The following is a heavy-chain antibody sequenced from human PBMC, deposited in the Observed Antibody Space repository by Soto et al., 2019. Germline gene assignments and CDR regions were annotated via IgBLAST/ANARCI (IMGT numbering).Heavy chain of an antibody. CDR1: GFTVSSNY. D-gene: IGHD4-17*01. CDR2: IYSDGST. V-gene: IGHV3-53*01. Sequence: EVQLVESGGGLIQPGGSLRLSCAASGFTVSSNYMSWVRQAPGKGLEWVSVIYSDGSTYYADSVKGRFTISRDNSKNTLYLQMNSLRAEDTAVYYCAKEGSGATVTTSGYFQHWGQGTLVTVSS. J-gene: IGHJ1*01. CDR3: AKEGSGATVTTSGYFQH.